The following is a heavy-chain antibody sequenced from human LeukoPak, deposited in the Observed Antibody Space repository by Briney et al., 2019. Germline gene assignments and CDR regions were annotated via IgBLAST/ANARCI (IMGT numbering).Heavy chain of an antibody. D-gene: IGHD3-3*01. Sequence: GGSLRLSCAASGFIFSNHGMNWVRQAPGKGLEWVSTISGSGDSTYHADSVKGRFTTSRDNSKNTLYLQMNSLRVEDTAVYYCAKGAYYGDWGQGTLVTISS. J-gene: IGHJ4*02. CDR2: ISGSGDST. CDR3: AKGAYYGD. V-gene: IGHV3-23*01. CDR1: GFIFSNHG.